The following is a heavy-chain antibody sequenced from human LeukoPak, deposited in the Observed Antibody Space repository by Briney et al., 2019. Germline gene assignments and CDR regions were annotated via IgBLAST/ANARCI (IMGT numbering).Heavy chain of an antibody. CDR1: DDSFSRSTYY. Sequence: PSETLSLTCSVFDDSFSRSTYYWAWLRQPPGKGLEWIATMYYTGPTYYNPSLESRLGMSIDTSKNLFSLKLRSVTAADTATYYCARVPGVYTNYFDYWGPGALVTVSS. V-gene: IGHV4-39*02. J-gene: IGHJ4*02. CDR3: ARVPGVYTNYFDY. D-gene: IGHD3-10*01. CDR2: MYYTGPT.